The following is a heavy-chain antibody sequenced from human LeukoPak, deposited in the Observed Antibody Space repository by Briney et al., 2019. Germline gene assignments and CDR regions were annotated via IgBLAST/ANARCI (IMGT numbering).Heavy chain of an antibody. J-gene: IGHJ6*03. CDR1: GGSISSGSYY. Sequence: SETLSLTCTVSGGSISSGSYYWSWIRQPAGKGLEWIGRIYTSGSTNYNPSLKSRVTISVDTSKNQFSLKLSSVTAADTAVYYCARDRRGWELLPYYYYYYMDVWGKGTTVTVSS. V-gene: IGHV4-61*02. CDR3: ARDRRGWELLPYYYYYYMDV. D-gene: IGHD1-26*01. CDR2: IYTSGST.